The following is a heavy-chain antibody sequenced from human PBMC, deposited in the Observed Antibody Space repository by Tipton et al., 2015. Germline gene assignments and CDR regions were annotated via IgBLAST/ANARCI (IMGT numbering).Heavy chain of an antibody. D-gene: IGHD4-17*01. V-gene: IGHV4-39*01. Sequence: TLSLTCTVSGGSISSSSYYWGWIRQPPGKGLEWIGGIYYSGSTYYNPSLKSRVTISVDTSKNQFSLKLISVTAADTAVYYCARLDTVTTELDYWGQGTLVTVSS. CDR1: GGSISSSSYY. CDR3: ARLDTVTTELDY. CDR2: IYYSGST. J-gene: IGHJ4*02.